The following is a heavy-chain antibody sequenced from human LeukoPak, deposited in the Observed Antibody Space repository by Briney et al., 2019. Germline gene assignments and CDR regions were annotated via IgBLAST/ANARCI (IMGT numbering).Heavy chain of an antibody. Sequence: SETLSLTCTVPGGSISSHYWIWIRQPPGKGLEWIGYVYYTGNTNYNPSLKSRVSISLDTSKNRFSLNLNSVTAADTAVYYCAGIVPYEYGYIDHWGQGTLVTVSS. D-gene: IGHD3-10*01. J-gene: IGHJ4*02. CDR1: GGSISSHY. CDR2: VYYTGNT. V-gene: IGHV4-59*11. CDR3: AGIVPYEYGYIDH.